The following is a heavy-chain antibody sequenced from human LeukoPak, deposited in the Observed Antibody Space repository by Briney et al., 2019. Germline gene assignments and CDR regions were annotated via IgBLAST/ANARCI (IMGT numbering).Heavy chain of an antibody. D-gene: IGHD3-10*01. CDR2: ITISSNTT. Sequence: GGSLRLSCAASGFTFSTYSMNWVRQAPGRGLEWVSYITISSNTTYYADSVKGRFTISRDNAKNSLYLQMNSLRAEDTAVYYCAREAPRPEGRITMVQPYYFDYWGQGTLVTVSS. V-gene: IGHV3-48*01. J-gene: IGHJ4*02. CDR3: AREAPRPEGRITMVQPYYFDY. CDR1: GFTFSTYS.